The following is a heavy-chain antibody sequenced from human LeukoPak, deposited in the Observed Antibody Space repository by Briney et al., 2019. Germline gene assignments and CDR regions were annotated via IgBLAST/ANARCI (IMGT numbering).Heavy chain of an antibody. CDR1: GGSFSPYY. V-gene: IGHV4-34*01. Sequence: SETLSLTCAVYGGSFSPYYWSWIRQSPDKGLEWIGEINHSGSTNYNPSLKSRVTISVDMSNKQFSLKLTSMTAADTAVYYCARGRISSTWDPQDAFDIWGQGTLVTVSS. CDR3: ARGRISSTWDPQDAFDI. CDR2: INHSGST. J-gene: IGHJ3*02. D-gene: IGHD6-13*01.